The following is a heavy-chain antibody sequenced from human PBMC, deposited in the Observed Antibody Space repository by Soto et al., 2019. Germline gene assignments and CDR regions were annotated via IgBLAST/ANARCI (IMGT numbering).Heavy chain of an antibody. D-gene: IGHD3-22*01. V-gene: IGHV1-46*01. J-gene: IGHJ4*02. CDR1: GYTFTSYY. CDR3: AREPYITMIVVVPWYFDY. Sequence: GASVKVSCKASGYTFTSYYMHWVRQAPGQGLECMGIINPSGGSTSYAQKFQGRVTMTRDTSTSTVYMELSSLRSEDTAVYYCAREPYITMIVVVPWYFDYWGQGTLVTVSS. CDR2: INPSGGST.